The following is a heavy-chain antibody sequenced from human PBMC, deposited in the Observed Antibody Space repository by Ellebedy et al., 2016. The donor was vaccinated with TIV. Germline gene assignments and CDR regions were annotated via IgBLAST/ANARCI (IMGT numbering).Heavy chain of an antibody. J-gene: IGHJ4*02. CDR3: ARGAGGQGWKDGDFDY. CDR1: GGSISSYY. CDR2: IYYSGST. V-gene: IGHV4-59*01. D-gene: IGHD1-1*01. Sequence: SETLSLXXTVSGGSISSYYWSWIRQPPGKGLEWIGYIYYSGSTNYNPSLKSRVTISVDTSKNQFSLKLSSVTAADTAVYYCARGAGGQGWKDGDFDYWGQGTLVTVSS.